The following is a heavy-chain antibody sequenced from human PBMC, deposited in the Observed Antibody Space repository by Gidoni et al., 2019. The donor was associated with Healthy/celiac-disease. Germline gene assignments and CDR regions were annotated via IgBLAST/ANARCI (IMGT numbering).Heavy chain of an antibody. CDR2: IYSGGST. CDR3: ARGVSGGSYDAFDI. D-gene: IGHD6-25*01. V-gene: IGHV3-66*01. J-gene: IGHJ3*02. CDR1: GFTVSSNY. Sequence: EVQLVESGGGLVQPGGSLRLSCAASGFTVSSNYMSWVRQAPGKGLEWVSVIYSGGSTYYADSVKGRFTISRDNSKNTLYLQMNSLRAEDTAVYYCARGVSGGSYDAFDIWGQGTMVTVSS.